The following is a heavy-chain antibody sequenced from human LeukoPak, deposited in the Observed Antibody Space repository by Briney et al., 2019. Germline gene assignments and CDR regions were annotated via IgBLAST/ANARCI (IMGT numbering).Heavy chain of an antibody. D-gene: IGHD3-22*01. CDR1: GGSISSGSYY. J-gene: IGHJ3*02. CDR2: IYTSGST. Sequence: SETLSLTCTVSGGSISSGSYYWSWIRQPAGKGLEWIGRIYTSGSTDYNPSLKSRVTISVDTSKNQFSLKLSSVTAADTAVYYCARGGTYYYDSSATTPIDDAFDIWGQGTMVTVSS. CDR3: ARGGTYYYDSSATTPIDDAFDI. V-gene: IGHV4-61*02.